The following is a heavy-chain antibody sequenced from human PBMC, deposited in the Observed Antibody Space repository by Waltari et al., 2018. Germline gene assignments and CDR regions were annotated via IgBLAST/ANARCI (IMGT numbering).Heavy chain of an antibody. D-gene: IGHD6-13*01. Sequence: QLQLQESGPGLVKPSETLSLTCTVSGGSISSSSYYWGWIRQPPGKGLEWIGSIYYSGSTYYNPSLKSRVTISVDTSKNQFSLKLSSVTAADTAVYYCASRYSSSWVDVYWYFDLWGRGTLVTVSS. CDR1: GGSISSSSYY. CDR3: ASRYSSSWVDVYWYFDL. J-gene: IGHJ2*01. CDR2: IYYSGST. V-gene: IGHV4-39*01.